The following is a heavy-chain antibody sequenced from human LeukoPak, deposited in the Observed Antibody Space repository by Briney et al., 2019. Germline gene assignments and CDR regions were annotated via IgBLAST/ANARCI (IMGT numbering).Heavy chain of an antibody. J-gene: IGHJ4*02. CDR2: IVVGSGNT. Sequence: SVKVSCKASGFTFTSSAVQWVRQARGQRLEWIGWIVVGSGNTNYAQKFQERVTITRDMSTSTAYMELSSLRSGDTAVYYCATVTSSGWHQFYWGQGTLVTVSS. D-gene: IGHD6-19*01. V-gene: IGHV1-58*01. CDR1: GFTFTSSA. CDR3: ATVTSSGWHQFY.